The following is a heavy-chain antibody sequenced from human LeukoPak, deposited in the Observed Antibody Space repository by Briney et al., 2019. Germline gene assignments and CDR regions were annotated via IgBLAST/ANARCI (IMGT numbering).Heavy chain of an antibody. CDR3: AKSRGYYYDSSGYPNYFHY. D-gene: IGHD3-22*01. V-gene: IGHV3-23*01. J-gene: IGHJ4*02. CDR1: GFTFSSYA. CDR2: ISGSGGNT. Sequence: GGSLRLSCAASGFTFSSYAMTWVRQAPGKGLEWVSTISGSGGNTYCADSVKGRFTISRDNSKNTLYLQMNSLRAEDTAVYYCAKSRGYYYDSSGYPNYFHYWGQGTLVTVSS.